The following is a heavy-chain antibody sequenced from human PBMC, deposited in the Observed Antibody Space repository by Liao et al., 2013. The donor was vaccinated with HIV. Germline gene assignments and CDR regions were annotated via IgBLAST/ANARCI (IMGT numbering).Heavy chain of an antibody. CDR2: ADTSGST. CDR1: GGSISSGSYY. D-gene: IGHD5-18*01. J-gene: IGHJ6*03. V-gene: IGHV4-61*02. Sequence: QVQLQESGPGLVKPSQTLSLTCTVSGGSISSGSYYWNWFRQPAGKGLEWIGRADTSGSTNYNPSLKSRVTISTDSSKNQFSLTLISVTAADTAVYYCAKGDTYYYYYMDVWGKGTTVTVSS. CDR3: AKGDTYYYYYMDV.